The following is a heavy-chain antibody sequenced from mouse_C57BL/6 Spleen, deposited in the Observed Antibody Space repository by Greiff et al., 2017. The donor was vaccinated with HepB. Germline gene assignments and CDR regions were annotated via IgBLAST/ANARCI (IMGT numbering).Heavy chain of an antibody. Sequence: VQLQQSGTVLVKPGASVKLSCKASGYTFTSYWMHWVKQRPGQGLEWIGNINPSNGGTNYNEKFKSKATLTVDKSSSTAYMQLSSLTSEDSAYYYCARNYDYVRYGYFDVWGTGTTVTVSS. CDR1: GYTFTSYW. V-gene: IGHV1-53*01. J-gene: IGHJ1*03. CDR3: ARNYDYVRYGYFDV. CDR2: INPSNGGT. D-gene: IGHD2-4*01.